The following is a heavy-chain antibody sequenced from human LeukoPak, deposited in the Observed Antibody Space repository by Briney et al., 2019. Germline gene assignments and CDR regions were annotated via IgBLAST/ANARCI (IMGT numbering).Heavy chain of an antibody. CDR3: AKYCSGGCVRNFVF. D-gene: IGHD2-15*01. V-gene: IGHV3-23*01. Sequence: GGYLRLYCAASGFTFSNYAMTWVRQAPGKGLEGVTVIGPSGGDIQYADSVKGRFTIARDNPANTLDLQMNSLRAEDTAEYYCAKYCSGGCVRNFVFWGQGTLVTVSS. CDR2: IGPSGGDI. CDR1: GFTFSNYA. J-gene: IGHJ4*02.